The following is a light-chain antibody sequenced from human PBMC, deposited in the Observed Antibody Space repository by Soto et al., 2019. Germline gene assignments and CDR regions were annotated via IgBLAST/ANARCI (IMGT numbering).Light chain of an antibody. CDR1: QSVSID. Sequence: EIAMPKSPATVPVSPWERVTLSCRASQSVSIDLAWYQQKPGQAPRLLIYGASTRATDIPPSFTGSGAGTEFTLTISSLQSEDIAVYYCQQYNKSPQTFGQGTKVDIK. CDR2: GAS. V-gene: IGKV3-15*01. J-gene: IGKJ1*01. CDR3: QQYNKSPQT.